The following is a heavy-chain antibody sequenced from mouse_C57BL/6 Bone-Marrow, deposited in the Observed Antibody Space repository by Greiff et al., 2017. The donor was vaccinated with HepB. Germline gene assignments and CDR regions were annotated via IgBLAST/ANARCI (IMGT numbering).Heavy chain of an antibody. CDR3: ATRDYFDY. V-gene: IGHV1-42*01. CDR2: INPSTGGT. J-gene: IGHJ2*01. Sequence: EVKLQQSGPELVKPGASVKISCKASGYSFTGYYMNWVKQSPEKSLEWIGEINPSTGGTTYNQKFKAKATLTVDKSSSTAYMQLKSLTSEDSAVYYCATRDYFDYWGQGTTLTVSS. D-gene: IGHD3-3*01. CDR1: GYSFTGYY.